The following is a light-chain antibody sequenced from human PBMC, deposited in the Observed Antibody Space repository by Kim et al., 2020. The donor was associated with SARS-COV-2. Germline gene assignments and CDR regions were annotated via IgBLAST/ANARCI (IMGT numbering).Light chain of an antibody. CDR3: NSRDSIGNHVV. V-gene: IGLV3-19*01. CDR1: SLRSYY. Sequence: SSELTQDPAVSVALGQTVRITCQGDSLRSYYASWYQQKPGQAPVLVIYGKNNRPSGIPDRFPGSSSGNTASLTITGAQAEDEADYYCNSRDSIGNHVVFG. J-gene: IGLJ2*01. CDR2: GKN.